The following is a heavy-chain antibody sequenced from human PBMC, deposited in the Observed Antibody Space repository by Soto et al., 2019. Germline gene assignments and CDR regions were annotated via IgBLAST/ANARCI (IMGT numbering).Heavy chain of an antibody. V-gene: IGHV3-49*04. CDR2: IRSRAYGGTT. CDR1: RISFGGCA. CDR3: TRGFYGYVWGSYRYLGMDV. J-gene: IGHJ6*02. Sequence: PGGSLRLSGTAGRISFGGCAMSWVLQAPGKGLDRVGFIRSRAYGGTTEYVASVKGRLTISRDDSKSIAYLQMNSLKTEDTAVYYCTRGFYGYVWGSYRYLGMDVWGQWTTVTVS. D-gene: IGHD3-16*02.